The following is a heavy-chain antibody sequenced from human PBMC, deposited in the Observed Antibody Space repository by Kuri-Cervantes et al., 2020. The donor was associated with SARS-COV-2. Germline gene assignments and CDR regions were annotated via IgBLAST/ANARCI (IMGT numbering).Heavy chain of an antibody. V-gene: IGHV3-7*03. CDR3: ARVGVVIAIPDY. CDR1: GSTFSSYW. D-gene: IGHD2-21*01. J-gene: IGHJ4*02. Sequence: GGSLRLSCAASGSTFSSYWMSWVRQAPGKGLEWVANIKQDGCEKYYVDSVKGRFTISRGNAKNSLYLQMNGLRAADTAVYYCARVGVVIAIPDYWGQGTLVTVSS. CDR2: IKQDGCEK.